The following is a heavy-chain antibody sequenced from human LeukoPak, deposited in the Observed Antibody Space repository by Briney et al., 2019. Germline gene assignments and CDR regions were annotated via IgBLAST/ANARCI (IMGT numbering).Heavy chain of an antibody. D-gene: IGHD2-15*01. CDR2: ISGSGGST. V-gene: IGHV3-23*01. Sequence: PGGSLRLSCAASGFTFSSYAMSWVRQAPGKGLEWVSAISGSGGSTYYADSVKGRFTISRDNSKNTLYLQMNSLRAEDTAVYYCASSPPLGYCSGGSCPNWFDPWGQGTLVTVSS. CDR3: ASSPPLGYCSGGSCPNWFDP. J-gene: IGHJ5*02. CDR1: GFTFSSYA.